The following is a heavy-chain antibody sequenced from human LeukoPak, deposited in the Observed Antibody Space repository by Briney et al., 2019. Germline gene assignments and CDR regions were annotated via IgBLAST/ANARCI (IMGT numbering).Heavy chain of an antibody. CDR2: IYPGDSDT. J-gene: IGHJ3*02. CDR3: ARTRMDGYRSGGSCWDAFDI. V-gene: IGHV5-51*01. CDR1: GYSFTSYW. D-gene: IGHD2-15*01. Sequence: GESLKISCQGSGYSFTSYWIAWVRQMPGKGLEWMGIIYPGDSDTRYSPSFQGQVTISVDKSTSTAYLQWSSLKASDTAMYYCARTRMDGYRSGGSCWDAFDIWGQGTMVTVSS.